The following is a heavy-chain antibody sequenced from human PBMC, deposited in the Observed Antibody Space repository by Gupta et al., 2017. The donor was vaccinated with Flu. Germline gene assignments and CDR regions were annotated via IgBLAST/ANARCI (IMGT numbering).Heavy chain of an antibody. V-gene: IGHV3-74*03. CDR1: GFTLSNYW. CDR2: IHSDGA. Sequence: EVRWVECGGDLVQQGESLRLSCAAAGFTLSNYWMHWVRQEPGKGLVWVARIHSDGATYADFVKDRFTISRDNAKNTVYLQMDSLRVEDTAVYYCSRWEFVTGGRDWGQGTLVTVSS. J-gene: IGHJ4*02. CDR3: SRWEFVTGGRD. D-gene: IGHD3-10*01.